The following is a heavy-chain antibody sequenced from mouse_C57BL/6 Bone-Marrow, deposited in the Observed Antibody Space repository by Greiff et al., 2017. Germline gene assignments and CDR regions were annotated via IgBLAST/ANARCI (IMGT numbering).Heavy chain of an antibody. Sequence: VQLQQPGAELVKPGASVKMSCKASGYTFTDYEMHWVKQTPVHGLEWIGAIDPETGGTAYNQKFKGKAILTADKSSSTAYMELRSLTSEDSAVYYCTRIGIYYNFDYWGQGTTLTVSS. J-gene: IGHJ2*01. CDR1: GYTFTDYE. CDR2: IDPETGGT. CDR3: TRIGIYYNFDY. V-gene: IGHV1-15*01. D-gene: IGHD2-1*01.